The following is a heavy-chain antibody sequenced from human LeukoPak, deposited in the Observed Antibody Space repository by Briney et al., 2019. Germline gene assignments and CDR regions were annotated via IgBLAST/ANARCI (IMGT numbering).Heavy chain of an antibody. CDR1: GFTFSSYW. CDR2: ISASGGST. CDR3: AKADGSWTYDP. V-gene: IGHV3-23*01. Sequence: GGSLRLSCAASGFTFSSYWMSWVRQAPGKGLEWVSAISASGGSTHYADSVKGRFTISRDNSKNTLFLQMNGLRAEDTAVYYCAKADGSWTYDPWGQGTLVTVSS. J-gene: IGHJ5*02. D-gene: IGHD5-24*01.